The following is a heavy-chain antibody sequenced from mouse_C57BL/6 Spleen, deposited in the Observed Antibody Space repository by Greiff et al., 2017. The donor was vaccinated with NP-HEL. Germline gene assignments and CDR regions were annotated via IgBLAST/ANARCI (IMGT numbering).Heavy chain of an antibody. J-gene: IGHJ1*03. CDR1: GFSLTSYG. D-gene: IGHD1-1*01. V-gene: IGHV2-5*01. CDR3: AAYGSSYGGFYWYFDV. Sequence: QVQLKQSGPGLVQPSQSLSITCTVSGFSLTSYGVHWVRQSPGKGLEWLGVIWRGGSTDYNAAFMSRLSITKDNSKSQVFFKMNSLQADDTAIYYCAAYGSSYGGFYWYFDVWGTGTTVTVSS. CDR2: IWRGGST.